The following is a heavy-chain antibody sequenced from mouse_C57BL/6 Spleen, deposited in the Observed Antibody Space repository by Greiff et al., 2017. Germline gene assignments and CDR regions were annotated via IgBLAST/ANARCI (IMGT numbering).Heavy chain of an antibody. CDR2: ISTGGSYT. D-gene: IGHD1-3*01. Sequence: EVQLVESGGDLVKPGGSLKLSCAASGFTFSSYCMSWVRQTPDQRLEWVASISTGGSYTYYPASVKGRFTISRDNSKNTLYLQMSSLKSEDAAMYYCARHVYNCPFAYWGQGTLVTVSA. CDR3: ARHVYNCPFAY. V-gene: IGHV5-6*01. CDR1: GFTFSSYC. J-gene: IGHJ3*01.